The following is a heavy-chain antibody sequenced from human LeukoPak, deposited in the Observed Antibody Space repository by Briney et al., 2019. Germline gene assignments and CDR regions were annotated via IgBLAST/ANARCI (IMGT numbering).Heavy chain of an antibody. V-gene: IGHV3-30*02. CDR2: IRYDGTTQ. CDR1: GFTFSNYG. J-gene: IGHJ4*02. CDR3: AKDKIWGEDYFDY. Sequence: GGSLRLSCAASGFTFSNYGMHWVRQAPGKGLKWVAFIRYDGTTQYYADSVKGRFTISRDNSKNTLYLQMSSLRAEDTAIYYCAKDKIWGEDYFDYWGQGTLVTVSS. D-gene: IGHD3-16*01.